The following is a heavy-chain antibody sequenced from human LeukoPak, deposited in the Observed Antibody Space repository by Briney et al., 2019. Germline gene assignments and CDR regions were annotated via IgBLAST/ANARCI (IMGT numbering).Heavy chain of an antibody. J-gene: IGHJ4*02. CDR2: IKQDGSDK. CDR1: GFSFSRDW. CDR3: ARGGGYSGYGG. D-gene: IGHD5-12*01. V-gene: IGHV3-7*05. Sequence: GGSLRLSCAASGFSFSRDWMTWVRQAPGKGLEWVAAIKQDGSDKYYVDSVKGRFIISRDNAKNSLLLQMNSLRAEDTAVYYCARGGGYSGYGGWGQGSLVTVSP.